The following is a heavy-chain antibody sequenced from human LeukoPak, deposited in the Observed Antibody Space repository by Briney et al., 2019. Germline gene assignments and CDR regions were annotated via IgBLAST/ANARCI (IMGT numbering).Heavy chain of an antibody. CDR2: IYHSGST. D-gene: IGHD2-2*01. CDR1: GGSISSGGYY. Sequence: SETLSLTCTVSGGSISSGGYYWGWIRQPPGKGLEWIGYIYHSGSTYYNPSLKSRVTISVDRSKNQFSLKLSSVTAADTAVYYCARATIVVVPAAPFDYWGQGTLVTVSS. V-gene: IGHV4-30-2*01. CDR3: ARATIVVVPAAPFDY. J-gene: IGHJ4*02.